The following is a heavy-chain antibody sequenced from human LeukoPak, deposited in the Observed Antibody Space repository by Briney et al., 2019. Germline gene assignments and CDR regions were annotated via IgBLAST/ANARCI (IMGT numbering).Heavy chain of an antibody. Sequence: PGGSLRLSCAASGFNFNDFSMTWVRQTAGKGLQWVSAISGHGLSTYYADSVKGRFTISRDNSNNRTYLQMNSLRAEDTAVYYCAKIYDILPWCPEWWGQGTLVTVSS. J-gene: IGHJ4*02. V-gene: IGHV3-23*01. CDR3: AKIYDILPWCPEW. CDR2: ISGHGLST. D-gene: IGHD3-9*01. CDR1: GFNFNDFS.